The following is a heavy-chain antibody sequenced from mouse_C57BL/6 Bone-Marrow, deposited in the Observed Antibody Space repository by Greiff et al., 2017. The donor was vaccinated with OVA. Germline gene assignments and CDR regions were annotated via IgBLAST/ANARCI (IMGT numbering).Heavy chain of an antibody. D-gene: IGHD1-1*01. J-gene: IGHJ2*01. CDR2: ISSGGSYT. CDR1: GFTFSSYG. CDR3: TRWRDYYGSLY. Sequence: EVHPVECGGALVKPGGSLPLSCSASGFTFSSYGMSWVRPTPDKRLEWVATISSGGSYTYYPDSVKGRLTISRDNAKNTLYLQRSSLKSEDTAMYYSTRWRDYYGSLYGGRGNTLAVSS. V-gene: IGHV5-6*01.